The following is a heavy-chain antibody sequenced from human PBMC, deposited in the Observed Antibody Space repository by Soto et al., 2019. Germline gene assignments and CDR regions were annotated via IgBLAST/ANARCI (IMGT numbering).Heavy chain of an antibody. Sequence: DVQLVESGGGLVQPGRSLRLSCAAAGFRFEDYAMHWVRQAPGKGLEWVSGIAWNSDIIGYADAVKGRFTISRDNGKNSLYLQMNSLRPEDTALYYCAKDHYGSAIYGMDVWGQGTTVTVSS. V-gene: IGHV3-9*01. CDR3: AKDHYGSAIYGMDV. J-gene: IGHJ6*02. D-gene: IGHD3-10*01. CDR1: GFRFEDYA. CDR2: IAWNSDII.